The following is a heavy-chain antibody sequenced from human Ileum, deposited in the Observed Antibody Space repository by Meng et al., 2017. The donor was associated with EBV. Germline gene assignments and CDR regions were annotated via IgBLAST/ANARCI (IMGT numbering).Heavy chain of an antibody. CDR3: VSAYDYGDYEAFAY. CDR1: GYSMSSSNYD. D-gene: IGHD4-17*01. Sequence: HLPRQELGPGLVGPSETLSLTCSVYGYSMSSSNYDWGWIRQSPGKALECIGTIFYRGNTFYNPSLKTRLTISVDTSKNEFSLNLKSVTAADTAVYYCVSAYDYGDYEAFAYWGLGSLVTVSS. V-gene: IGHV4-39*07. CDR2: IFYRGNT. J-gene: IGHJ4*02.